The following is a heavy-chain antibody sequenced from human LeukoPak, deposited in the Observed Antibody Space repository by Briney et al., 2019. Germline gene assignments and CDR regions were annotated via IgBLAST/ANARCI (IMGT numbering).Heavy chain of an antibody. CDR1: GFTFSSYW. J-gene: IGHJ4*02. Sequence: PGGSLRLSCAASGFTFSSYWMTWVRQAPGKGLECVSIVNSGGSTYYADSVKGRFTISRDNSRNTLYLQMSSLRAEDTAVYYCARAYGSGPSNYFDYWGQGTLVTVSS. CDR2: VNSGGST. D-gene: IGHD3-10*01. CDR3: ARAYGSGPSNYFDY. V-gene: IGHV3-53*01.